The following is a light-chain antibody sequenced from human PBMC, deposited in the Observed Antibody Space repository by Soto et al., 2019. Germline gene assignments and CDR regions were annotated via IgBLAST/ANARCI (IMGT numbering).Light chain of an antibody. CDR1: SGHSSYI. J-gene: IGLJ2*01. V-gene: IGLV4-60*03. CDR2: LEGSGSY. Sequence: QLVLTQSSSASASLGSSVKLTCTLSSGHSSYIIAWHQQQPGKAPRYLMKLEGSGSYNKGSGVPDRFSGSSSRADRYLTISNLQSEDEADYYCETWDSNIHVVFGGGTKLTVL. CDR3: ETWDSNIHVV.